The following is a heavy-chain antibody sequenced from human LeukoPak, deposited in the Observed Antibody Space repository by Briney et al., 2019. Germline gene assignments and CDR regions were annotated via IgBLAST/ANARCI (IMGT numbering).Heavy chain of an antibody. Sequence: GGSLRLSCAASGFTFSDYYMTWIRQAPGKGLEWVSYISSSSSYTNYADSVKGRFTISRDNGKNSLYLQMNNLRAEDTAVYYCARRGLMVRGGDYWGQGTLVTVSS. CDR3: ARRGLMVRGGDY. CDR1: GFTFSDYY. D-gene: IGHD3-10*01. J-gene: IGHJ4*02. CDR2: ISSSSSYT. V-gene: IGHV3-11*06.